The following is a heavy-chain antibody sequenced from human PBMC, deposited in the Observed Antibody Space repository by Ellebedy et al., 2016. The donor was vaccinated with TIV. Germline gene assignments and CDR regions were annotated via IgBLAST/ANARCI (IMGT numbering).Heavy chain of an antibody. J-gene: IGHJ3*02. CDR2: IKQDGSEK. CDR3: ATDGSYGDYLSPTHAFVI. V-gene: IGHV3-7*01. Sequence: GGSLRLSCGASGFSFRSYWMTRVRQAPGKGLEWVANIKQDGSEKYYVDSVKGRFTISRDNAKNSLYLHLNSLRAEDTAMYYCATDGSYGDYLSPTHAFVIWGQGTMVTVSS. CDR1: GFSFRSYW. D-gene: IGHD4-17*01.